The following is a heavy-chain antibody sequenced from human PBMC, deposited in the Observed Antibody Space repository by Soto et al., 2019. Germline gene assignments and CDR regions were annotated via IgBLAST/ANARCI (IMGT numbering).Heavy chain of an antibody. V-gene: IGHV4-39*02. CDR2: IYYSGSA. D-gene: IGHD3-10*01. J-gene: IGHJ5*02. CDR3: ARRVAGAPFWFDP. CDR1: GGSISSSSYY. Sequence: QLQLQESGPGLVKPSETLSLTCTVSGGSISSSSYYWGWIRQPPGKGLEWIGSIYYSGSAYYNPSLKSRVTISVDTSKNHLSRKLSSVTAADTAVYYCARRVAGAPFWFDPWGQGTLVTVSS.